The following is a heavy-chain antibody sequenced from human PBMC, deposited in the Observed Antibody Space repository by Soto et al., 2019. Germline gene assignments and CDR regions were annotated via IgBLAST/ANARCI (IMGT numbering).Heavy chain of an antibody. V-gene: IGHV5-51*01. Sequence: GESLKISCKSSGYSFTSYWIGWVRQMPGKGLEWMGIIYPGESDTRYSPSFQGQVTISADKSISTAYLQWSSLKASDTAMYYCARHRGYDFWSGYSTNWFDPWGQGTLVTVSS. CDR2: IYPGESDT. CDR1: GYSFTSYW. CDR3: ARHRGYDFWSGYSTNWFDP. J-gene: IGHJ5*02. D-gene: IGHD3-3*01.